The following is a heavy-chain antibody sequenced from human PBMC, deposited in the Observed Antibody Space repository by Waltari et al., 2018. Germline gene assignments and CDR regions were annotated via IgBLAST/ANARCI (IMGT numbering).Heavy chain of an antibody. CDR1: GFTFSNYS. J-gene: IGHJ4*02. CDR2: ISHDGSNK. Sequence: QVQLVESGGGVVQPGRYLHLSCAASGFTFSNYSLHWVRQAPGKGLDGVAVISHDGSNKNYVDSVKGRFTVSRDNSKNTLYLQINSLRAEDTAVYYCAKSFSVVVVPYFDYWGQGTLVTVSS. CDR3: AKSFSVVVVPYFDY. D-gene: IGHD3-22*01. V-gene: IGHV3-30*18.